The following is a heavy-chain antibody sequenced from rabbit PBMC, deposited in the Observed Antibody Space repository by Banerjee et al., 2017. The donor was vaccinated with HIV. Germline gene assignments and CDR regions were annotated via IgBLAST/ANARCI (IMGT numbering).Heavy chain of an antibody. CDR1: GFDFSGYY. J-gene: IGHJ3*01. D-gene: IGHD2-1*01. V-gene: IGHV1S7*01. Sequence: QLEESGGDLVKPEGSLTLSCKASGFDFSGYYMSWVRQAPGKGLEWIGYIDPVFGITYYASWVNGRFTISSHNAQNTLYLQLNSLTAADTATYFCAREESDGGGHLKLWGQGTLVTVS. CDR3: AREESDGGGHLKL. CDR2: IDPVFGIT.